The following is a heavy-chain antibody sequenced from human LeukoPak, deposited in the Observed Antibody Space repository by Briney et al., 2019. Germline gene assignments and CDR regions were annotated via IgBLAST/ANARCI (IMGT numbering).Heavy chain of an antibody. Sequence: SDTLSLTCTVSGGSISSYYASWIRHPPGKGLEWIGYIYYSGCTNYNPSLKSRVTISVDTSKNQFSLKLSSVTAADTAVYYCARVVGANYYYYYMDVWGKGTTVTVSS. CDR3: ARVVGANYYYYYMDV. V-gene: IGHV4-59*07. J-gene: IGHJ6*03. CDR1: GGSISSYY. CDR2: IYYSGCT. D-gene: IGHD1-26*01.